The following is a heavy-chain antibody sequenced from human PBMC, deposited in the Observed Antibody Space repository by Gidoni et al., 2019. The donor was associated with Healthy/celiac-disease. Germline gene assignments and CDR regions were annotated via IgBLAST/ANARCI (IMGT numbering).Heavy chain of an antibody. CDR1: GVSFCGYY. CDR2: INHSGST. Sequence: QVQLQQWGAGLLKPSATLSLPCAVYGVSFCGYYWSWIRLPPGKGLEWIGEINHSGSTNYNPSIKSRVTISVDTSKNQFSLKLSSVTAADTAVYYGARGGVGPATHYQSKSNWFDPWGQGTLVTVSS. J-gene: IGHJ5*02. CDR3: ARGGVGPATHYQSKSNWFDP. D-gene: IGHD2-2*01. V-gene: IGHV4-34*01.